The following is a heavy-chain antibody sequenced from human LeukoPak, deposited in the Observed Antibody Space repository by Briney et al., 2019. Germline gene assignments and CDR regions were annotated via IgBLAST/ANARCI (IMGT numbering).Heavy chain of an antibody. CDR3: ARDLGVVVVAAKAFDI. CDR1: GYTFTGYY. Sequence: ASVKVSCKASGYTFTGYYMHWVRQAPGQGLEWMGWINPNSGGTNYAQKFQGRVTMTRDTSISTAYMELSRLRSDDTAVYYCARDLGVVVVAAKAFDIWGQGTMVTVSS. V-gene: IGHV1-2*02. CDR2: INPNSGGT. D-gene: IGHD2-15*01. J-gene: IGHJ3*02.